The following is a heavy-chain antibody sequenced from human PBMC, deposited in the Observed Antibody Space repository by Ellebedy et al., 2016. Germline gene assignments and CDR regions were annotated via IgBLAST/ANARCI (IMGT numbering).Heavy chain of an antibody. D-gene: IGHD5-12*01. CDR2: ISYDADRE. J-gene: IGHJ3*02. CDR1: GFNFRNYA. V-gene: IGHV3-30-3*01. Sequence: GESLMISCVTSGFNFRNYAMHWVRQPPGKGLEWLSVISYDADREFYADSVKGRFTISRDNSKNTLYLQLDSLRPEDTAVYYCARASVVVATLDSFNIWGQGTRVTVSS. CDR3: ARASVVVATLDSFNI.